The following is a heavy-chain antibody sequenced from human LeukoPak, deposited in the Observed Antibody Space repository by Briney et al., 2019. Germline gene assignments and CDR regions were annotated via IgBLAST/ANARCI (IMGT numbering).Heavy chain of an antibody. CDR3: AKEDCGVDCSTFDY. CDR1: GFPFRRYA. J-gene: IGHJ4*02. Sequence: RSLRLSCAASGFPFRRYAMSWVRPAPGKGLEWVSAISGSGGTPYYADSVKGRFTISRDNSKSTMYLQMNSLRAEDTAVYYCAKEDCGVDCSTFDYWGQGTLVTVSS. V-gene: IGHV3-23*01. D-gene: IGHD2-21*02. CDR2: ISGSGGTP.